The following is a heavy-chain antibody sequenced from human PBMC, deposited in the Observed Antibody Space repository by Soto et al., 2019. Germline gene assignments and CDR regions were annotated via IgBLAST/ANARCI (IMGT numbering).Heavy chain of an antibody. CDR2: IIPIFGTA. Sequence: QVPLVQCGAEVKKPGSSVKVSCKTSGGTFSSYPISWVRQAPGQGLEWMGGIIPIFGTANYAQKFQGRVRITAVQSTSTGYVELSSLRSEDTAVYYGASPYHPLQYNGWFDPWGQGTLVTVSS. CDR3: ASPYHPLQYNGWFDP. CDR1: GGTFSSYP. D-gene: IGHD2-8*01. J-gene: IGHJ5*02. V-gene: IGHV1-69*01.